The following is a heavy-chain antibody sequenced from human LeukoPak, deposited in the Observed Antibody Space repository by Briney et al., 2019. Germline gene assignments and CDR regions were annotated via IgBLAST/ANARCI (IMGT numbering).Heavy chain of an antibody. J-gene: IGHJ4*02. CDR3: ARDRIAVAATETSFDY. CDR2: ISGSSSYI. V-gene: IGHV3-21*01. D-gene: IGHD6-19*01. Sequence: PGGSLRLSCAASGFTFSSYNMNWVRQAPGKGLEWVSSISGSSSYIYYADSVKGRFTISRGNAKNSLYLQMNSLRAEDTAVYYCARDRIAVAATETSFDYWGQGTLVTVSS. CDR1: GFTFSSYN.